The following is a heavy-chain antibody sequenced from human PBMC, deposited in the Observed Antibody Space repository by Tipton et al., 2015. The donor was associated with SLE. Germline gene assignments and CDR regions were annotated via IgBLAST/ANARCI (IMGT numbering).Heavy chain of an antibody. V-gene: IGHV4-61*01. CDR3: VRGGGSSSGRWFDP. Sequence: TLSLTCTVSGGSVSSGTYYWSWIRQPPGKGLEWIGYIYYSGYTNYNPSLKSRVTISVDTSKNQFSLKLTYVTAADTAVYYCVRGGGSSSGRWFDPWGRGTLVTVSS. J-gene: IGHJ5*02. D-gene: IGHD3-10*01. CDR1: GGSVSSGTYY. CDR2: IYYSGYT.